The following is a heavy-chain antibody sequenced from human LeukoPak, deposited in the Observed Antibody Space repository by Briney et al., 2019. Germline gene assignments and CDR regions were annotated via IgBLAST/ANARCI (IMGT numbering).Heavy chain of an antibody. CDR1: GFTFDDYG. CDR2: INWNGGST. D-gene: IGHD4-11*01. CDR3: ARVGGGPHSNYPFWFDP. Sequence: GGSLRLSCAASGFTFDDYGMSWVRQAPGKGLEWVSGINWNGGSTGYADSVKGRFTISRDNAKNSLYLQMNSLRAEDTALYYCARVGGGPHSNYPFWFDPWGQGTLVTVSS. J-gene: IGHJ5*02. V-gene: IGHV3-20*04.